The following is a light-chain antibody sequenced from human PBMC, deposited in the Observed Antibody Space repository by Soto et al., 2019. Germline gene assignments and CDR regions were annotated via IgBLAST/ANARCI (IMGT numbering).Light chain of an antibody. CDR2: EVS. CDR1: SSDVGGYNY. Sequence: QSALTQPASVSGAPGQSITISCTGTSSDVGGYNYVSWYQQHPGKAPKLMIDEVSNRPSGVSHRFAGSKSGNTASLTISGLQDEDEADYYRSYYTSSSTLVFGTGTKLTVL. CDR3: SYYTSSSTLV. V-gene: IGLV2-14*01. J-gene: IGLJ1*01.